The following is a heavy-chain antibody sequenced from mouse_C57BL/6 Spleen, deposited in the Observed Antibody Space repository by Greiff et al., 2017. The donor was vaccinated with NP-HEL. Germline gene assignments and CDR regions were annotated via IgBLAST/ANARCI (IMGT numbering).Heavy chain of an antibody. CDR2: IYPGSGST. CDR3: ARRENYDYGWFAD. J-gene: IGHJ3*01. Sequence: VQLQQSGAELVKPGASVKMSCKASGYTFTSYWITWVKQRPGQGLEWIGDIYPGSGSTNYNEKFKSTATLTVDTSSSTAYMQLSSLTSEDIAVYYCARRENYDYGWFADWGQGTLVTVSA. V-gene: IGHV1-55*01. CDR1: GYTFTSYW. D-gene: IGHD2-4*01.